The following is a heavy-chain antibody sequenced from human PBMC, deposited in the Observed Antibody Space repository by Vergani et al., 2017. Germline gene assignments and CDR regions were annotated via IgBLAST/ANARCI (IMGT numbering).Heavy chain of an antibody. J-gene: IGHJ4*02. CDR1: GYSISSGYY. V-gene: IGHV4-38-2*01. D-gene: IGHD1-26*01. CDR3: ARRFSGSLDY. CDR2: IYHSGST. Sequence: QVQLQESGPGLVKPSETLSLTCAVSGYSISSGYYWGWIRQPPGKGLEWIGSIYHSGSTYYNPSLKSRVTISVDTSKNQFSLKLSSVTAADTALYYCARRFSGSLDYWGQGTLVTVSS.